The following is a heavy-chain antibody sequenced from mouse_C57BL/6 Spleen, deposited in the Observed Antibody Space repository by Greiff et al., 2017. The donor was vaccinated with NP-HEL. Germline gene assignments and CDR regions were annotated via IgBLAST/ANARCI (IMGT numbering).Heavy chain of an antibody. J-gene: IGHJ4*01. CDR1: GYTFTSYW. V-gene: IGHV1-59*01. CDR3: ANYGSSSYYYAMDY. Sequence: QVQLQQPGAELVRPGTSVKLSCKASGYTFTSYWMHWVKQRPGQGLEWIGVIDPSDSYTNYNQKFKGKATLTVDTSSSTAYMQLSSLTSEDSAVYYCANYGSSSYYYAMDYWGQGTSVTVSS. D-gene: IGHD1-1*01. CDR2: IDPSDSYT.